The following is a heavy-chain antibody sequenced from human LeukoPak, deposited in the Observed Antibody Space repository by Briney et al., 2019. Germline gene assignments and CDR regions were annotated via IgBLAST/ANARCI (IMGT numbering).Heavy chain of an antibody. CDR2: INWNGGST. D-gene: IGHD3-22*01. CDR1: GFTFSSFS. J-gene: IGHJ4*02. Sequence: AGGSLRLSCAASGFTFSSFSMNWVRQAPGKGLEWVSGINWNGGSTGYADSVKGRFTISRDNAKNSLYLQMNSLRAEDTALYYCARQDRKKSYDSSGYYYDYWGQGTLVAVSS. V-gene: IGHV3-20*04. CDR3: ARQDRKKSYDSSGYYYDY.